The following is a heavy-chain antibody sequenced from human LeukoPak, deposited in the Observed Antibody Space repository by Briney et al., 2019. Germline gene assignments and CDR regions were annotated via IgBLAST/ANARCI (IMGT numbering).Heavy chain of an antibody. Sequence: WASVKVSCKASGYTFTSYAMHWVRQAPGQRLEWMGWINAGNGNTKYSQKFQGRVTITRDTSASTAYMELSSMRSEDTAVYYCARRLLSMSGGAFDIWGQGTMVTVSS. J-gene: IGHJ3*02. D-gene: IGHD2-21*02. V-gene: IGHV1-3*01. CDR3: ARRLLSMSGGAFDI. CDR2: INAGNGNT. CDR1: GYTFTSYA.